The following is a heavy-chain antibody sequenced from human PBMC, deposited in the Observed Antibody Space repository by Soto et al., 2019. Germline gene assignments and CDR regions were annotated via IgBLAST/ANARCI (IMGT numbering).Heavy chain of an antibody. CDR1: GYTFTSYG. V-gene: IGHV1-18*01. D-gene: IGHD1-20*01. CDR2: ISAYNGNT. Sequence: ASVKVSCKASGYTFTSYGISWVRQAPGQGLEWMGWISAYNGNTNYAQKLQGRVTMTTDTSTSTAYVELRSLRSDDTAVYYCARARITGTFPLDYWGQGTLVTVSS. CDR3: ARARITGTFPLDY. J-gene: IGHJ4*02.